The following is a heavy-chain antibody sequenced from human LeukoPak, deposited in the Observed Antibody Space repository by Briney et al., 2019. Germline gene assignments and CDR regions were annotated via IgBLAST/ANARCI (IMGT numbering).Heavy chain of an antibody. V-gene: IGHV1-46*01. Sequence: GIINPRGGSTTYTQKFQGRVTMTRDTSTSTVYMELSSLRSEDTAVYYCARGLGSGSYYGSWGQGTLVTVSS. CDR3: ARGLGSGSYYGS. J-gene: IGHJ5*02. CDR2: INPRGGST. D-gene: IGHD3-10*01.